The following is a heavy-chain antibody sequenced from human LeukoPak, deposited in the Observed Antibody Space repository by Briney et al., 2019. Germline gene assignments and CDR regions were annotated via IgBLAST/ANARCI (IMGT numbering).Heavy chain of an antibody. CDR2: ISSSSSTI. V-gene: IGHV3-48*04. J-gene: IGHJ6*03. CDR1: GFTFRSYS. CDR3: AGAHPAYYYHMDV. Sequence: PGGCLRLSCAASGFTFRSYSTNWVREAPGRGLEWGSYISSSSSTIYYADAVKRRFTIYRDNAKNSLYLQMNSLRAEDTAVYYCAGAHPAYYYHMDVWGKGTTVTVSS. D-gene: IGHD2-2*01.